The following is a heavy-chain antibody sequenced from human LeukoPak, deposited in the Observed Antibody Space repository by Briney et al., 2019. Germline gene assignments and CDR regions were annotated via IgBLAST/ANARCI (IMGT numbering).Heavy chain of an antibody. CDR3: AKGPLYQSYDFWSGEDYFDY. CDR2: ISYDGSNK. V-gene: IGHV3-30*18. Sequence: PGGSLRLSCAASGFTFSSYGMHWVRQAPGKGLEWVAVISYDGSNKYYADSVKGRFTISRDNSKNTLYLQMNSLRAEDTAVYYCAKGPLYQSYDFWSGEDYFDYWGQGTLVTVSS. D-gene: IGHD3-3*01. CDR1: GFTFSSYG. J-gene: IGHJ4*02.